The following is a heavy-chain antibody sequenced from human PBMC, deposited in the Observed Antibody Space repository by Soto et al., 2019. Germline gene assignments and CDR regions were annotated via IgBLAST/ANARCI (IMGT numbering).Heavy chain of an antibody. J-gene: IGHJ4*02. CDR2: MNPNSGNT. D-gene: IGHD1-26*01. Sequence: QVQLVQSGAEVKKPGASVKVSCKASGYSFTSYDINWVRQATGQGLEWMGWMNPNSGNTGYGQRFQDRVTLTRNTDISRTYMELSSLRSDDTAVYYCASERTGATMTSWGQGTPVTVSS. CDR1: GYSFTSYD. V-gene: IGHV1-8*01. CDR3: ASERTGATMTS.